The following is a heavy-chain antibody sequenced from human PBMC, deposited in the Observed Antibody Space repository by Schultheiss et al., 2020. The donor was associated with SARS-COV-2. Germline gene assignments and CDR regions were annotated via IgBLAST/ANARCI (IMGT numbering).Heavy chain of an antibody. CDR2: ISSSGSTT. D-gene: IGHD6-19*01. CDR3: ARSHPSSGWAHDAFDI. V-gene: IGHV3-48*03. J-gene: IGHJ3*02. CDR1: GFTFSSYE. Sequence: GGSLRLSCAASGFTFSSYEMNWVRQAPGKGLEWVSYISSSGSTTYYADSVKGRFTISRDNAKNSLYLQMNSLRAEDTAVYYCARSHPSSGWAHDAFDIWGQGTMVTVAS.